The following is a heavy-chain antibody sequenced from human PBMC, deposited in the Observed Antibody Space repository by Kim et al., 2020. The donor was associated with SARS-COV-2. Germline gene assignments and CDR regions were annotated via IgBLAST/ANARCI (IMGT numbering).Heavy chain of an antibody. J-gene: IGHJ4*02. Sequence: GGSLRLSCTASGFTFGDYAMSWFRQAPGKGLEWVGFIRSKAYGGTTEYAASVKGRFTISRDDSKSIAYLQMNSLKTEDTAVYYCTRPSGVVVIKGGFYWGQGTLVTVSS. V-gene: IGHV3-49*03. CDR2: IRSKAYGGTT. D-gene: IGHD3-22*01. CDR3: TRPSGVVVIKGGFY. CDR1: GFTFGDYA.